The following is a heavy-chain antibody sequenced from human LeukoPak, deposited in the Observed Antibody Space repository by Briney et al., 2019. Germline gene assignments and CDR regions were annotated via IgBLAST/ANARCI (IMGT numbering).Heavy chain of an antibody. CDR2: IIPIFGTA. CDR1: GGTFSSYA. V-gene: IGHV1-69*05. J-gene: IGHJ5*02. CDR3: ARAGITIFGVVIIQDWFDP. Sequence: SVKVSCKASGGTFSSYAISWVRQAPGQGLEWMGGIIPIFGTANYAQKFQGRVTITTDESTSTAYMELSSPRSEDTAVYYCARAGITIFGVVIIQDWFDPWGQGTLVTVSS. D-gene: IGHD3-3*01.